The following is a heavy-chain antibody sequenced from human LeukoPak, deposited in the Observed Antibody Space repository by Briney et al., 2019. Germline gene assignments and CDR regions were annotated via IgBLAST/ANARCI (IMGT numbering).Heavy chain of an antibody. CDR1: GYTFTGYY. J-gene: IGHJ4*02. D-gene: IGHD3-22*01. CDR3: ARQYYDSSGYYYFDY. Sequence: ASVKVSCKASGYTFTGYYMHWVRQAPGQGLEWMGWINPNSGGTNYAQKFQGRVTMTRDTSISTAYMELSRLRSDDTAVYYCARQYYDSSGYYYFDYWGQGTLVTVSS. CDR2: INPNSGGT. V-gene: IGHV1-2*02.